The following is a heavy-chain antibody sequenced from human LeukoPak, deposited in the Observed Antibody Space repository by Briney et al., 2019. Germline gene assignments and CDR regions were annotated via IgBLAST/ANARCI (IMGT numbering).Heavy chain of an antibody. CDR2: ISSNGGNK. J-gene: IGHJ4*02. CDR3: ARGYCHTNSCYTALGY. D-gene: IGHD2-15*01. V-gene: IGHV3-64*01. Sequence: PGGSLRLSCAASGFSFSTHAIYWVRQAPGKGLEYVSGISSNGGNKDYATSVKGRFTVSRDNWDNTVFLQMDSLRDEDMAVYYCARGYCHTNSCYTALGYWGQGTLVTVSS. CDR1: GFSFSTHA.